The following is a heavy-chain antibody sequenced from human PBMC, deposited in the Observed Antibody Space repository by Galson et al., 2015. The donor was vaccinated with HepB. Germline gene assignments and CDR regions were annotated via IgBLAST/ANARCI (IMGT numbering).Heavy chain of an antibody. CDR2: IYGRGST. V-gene: IGHV4-61*02. CDR1: GASISSGNYY. D-gene: IGHD3-3*01. Sequence: LSLTCTVSGASISSGNYYWTWVRQPAGKGLEWIGRIYGRGSTNYNPSLRSRVTMSVDTSKNQFSLMVISVSAADTAVYYCARSSDFSSGYSYYYYMDVWGKGTTVNFSS. J-gene: IGHJ6*03. CDR3: ARSSDFSSGYSYYYYMDV.